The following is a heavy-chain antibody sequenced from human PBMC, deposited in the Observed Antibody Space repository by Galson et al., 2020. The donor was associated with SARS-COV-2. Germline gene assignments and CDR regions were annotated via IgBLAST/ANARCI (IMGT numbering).Heavy chain of an antibody. Sequence: GESLKISCAASGLYFRDNYMSWIRQAPGKGLEWLAFFSRSGISIYYASSVEGRFTISRDNAKNSLSLQMNSLRAEDTAVYYCARDEGIRGYNYGRLYYGMDVWGQGTTVTVSS. D-gene: IGHD5-18*01. J-gene: IGHJ6*02. CDR2: FSRSGISI. CDR1: GLYFRDNY. V-gene: IGHV3-11*04. CDR3: ARDEGIRGYNYGRLYYGMDV.